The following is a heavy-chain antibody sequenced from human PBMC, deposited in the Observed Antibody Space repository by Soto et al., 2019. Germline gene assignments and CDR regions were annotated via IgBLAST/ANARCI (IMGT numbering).Heavy chain of an antibody. CDR1: GFTFSSYG. D-gene: IGHD6-13*01. V-gene: IGHV3-30*03. J-gene: IGHJ4*02. CDR3: ATETNIADGQDY. Sequence: GSLIPACSASGFTFSSYGMHWVRQAPGKGLEWVAVISYDGSNKYYADSVKGRFTISRDNSKNTLYLQMNSLRAEDTAVYYCATETNIADGQDYWGQGTLVTVYS. CDR2: ISYDGSNK.